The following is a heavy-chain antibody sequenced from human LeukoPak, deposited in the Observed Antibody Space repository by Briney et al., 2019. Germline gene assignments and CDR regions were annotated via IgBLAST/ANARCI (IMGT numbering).Heavy chain of an antibody. V-gene: IGHV4-59*01. Sequence: SETLSLTCTVSGGSIGSYYSNWIRQAPGKGLEWIGYIHYSGSTNHNSSLKSRVTISVDTSKNQYSLKLNSVTAADTAVYYCARDGVAGGFDFWGQGTLVTVSS. CDR2: IHYSGST. J-gene: IGHJ4*02. CDR1: GGSIGSYY. D-gene: IGHD6-19*01. CDR3: ARDGVAGGFDF.